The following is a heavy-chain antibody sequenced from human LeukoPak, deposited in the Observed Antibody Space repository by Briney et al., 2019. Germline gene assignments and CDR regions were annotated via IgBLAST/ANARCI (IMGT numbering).Heavy chain of an antibody. CDR2: INSDGSST. V-gene: IGHV3-74*01. CDR1: GFTFSSYW. CDR3: TTDESGSGWYNWFDP. D-gene: IGHD6-19*01. Sequence: GGSLRLSCAASGFTFSSYWMHWVRQAPGNGLVWVSRINSDGSSTSYADSVKGRFTISRDDSKNTLYLQMNSLKTEDTAVYYCTTDESGSGWYNWFDPWGQGTQVTVSS. J-gene: IGHJ5*02.